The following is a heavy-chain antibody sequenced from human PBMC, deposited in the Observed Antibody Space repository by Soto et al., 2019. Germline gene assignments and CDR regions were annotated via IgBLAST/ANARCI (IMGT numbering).Heavy chain of an antibody. V-gene: IGHV3-30*18. CDR1: GFTFSSYG. D-gene: IGHD4-17*01. Sequence: QVQLVESGGGVVQPGRSLRLSCAASGFTFSSYGMHWVRQAPGKGLEWVAVISYDGSNKYYADSVKGRFTISRDNSENTLYLQMNSLRAEDTAVYYCAKVHPPSPYGDANFDYWGQGTLVTVSS. CDR2: ISYDGSNK. J-gene: IGHJ4*02. CDR3: AKVHPPSPYGDANFDY.